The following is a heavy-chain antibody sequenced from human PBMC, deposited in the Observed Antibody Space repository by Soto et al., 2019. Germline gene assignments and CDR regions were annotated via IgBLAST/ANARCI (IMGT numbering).Heavy chain of an antibody. CDR1: GYTFTSYY. J-gene: IGHJ4*02. V-gene: IGHV1-46*01. CDR3: ASQPIPGYCSGGSCSHFGY. Sequence: QVQLVQSGAEVKKPGASVKVSCKASGYTFTSYYMHWVRQAPGQGLEWMGIINPSGGSTSYAQKCQRRVTMTRDTSTSTVYMELSSLRSEDTAVYYCASQPIPGYCSGGSCSHFGYWGQGTLVTVSS. CDR2: INPSGGST. D-gene: IGHD2-15*01.